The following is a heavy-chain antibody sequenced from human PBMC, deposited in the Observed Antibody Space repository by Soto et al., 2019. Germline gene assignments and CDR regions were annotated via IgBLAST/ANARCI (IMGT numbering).Heavy chain of an antibody. Sequence: QTLSLTCAISGDSVSGNSAAWNWIRQSPSRGLEWLGRTYYRSRWYNDYAVSVKSRITVTPDTSKNQFSLHLNSVTPEDTAVYYCARELPYYVSTDNYFDYWGQGALVTVSS. V-gene: IGHV6-1*01. D-gene: IGHD3-10*02. CDR2: TYYRSRWYN. J-gene: IGHJ4*02. CDR1: GDSVSGNSAA. CDR3: ARELPYYVSTDNYFDY.